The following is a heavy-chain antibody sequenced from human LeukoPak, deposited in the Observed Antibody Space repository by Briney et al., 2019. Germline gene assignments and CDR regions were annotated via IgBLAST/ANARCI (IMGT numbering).Heavy chain of an antibody. J-gene: IGHJ6*02. Sequence: GGSLRPSCAASGFTFSDYYVSWIRQAPGKGLEWVSYISSSGSTIYYADSVKGRFTISRDNAKNSLYLQMNSLRAEDTAVYYCARAPGGRGYAYYYYGIDVWGQGTTVTVSS. V-gene: IGHV3-11*01. CDR2: ISSSGSTI. CDR1: GFTFSDYY. D-gene: IGHD5-12*01. CDR3: ARAPGGRGYAYYYYGIDV.